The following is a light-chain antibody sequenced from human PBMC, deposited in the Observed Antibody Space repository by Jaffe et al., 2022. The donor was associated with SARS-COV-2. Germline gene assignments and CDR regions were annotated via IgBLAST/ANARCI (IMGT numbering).Light chain of an antibody. CDR1: QSLLHSDAYNY. CDR2: LGS. CDR3: MQGLQTPQT. J-gene: IGKJ2*01. V-gene: IGKV2-28*01. Sequence: DIVMTQSPLSLPVTPGEPASISCRSSQSLLHSDAYNYLDWYLQRPGQSPQLLIYLGSNRASGVPDRFSGSGSGTDFTLKISRVEAEDVGVYYCMQGLQTPQTFGQGTKLEIK.